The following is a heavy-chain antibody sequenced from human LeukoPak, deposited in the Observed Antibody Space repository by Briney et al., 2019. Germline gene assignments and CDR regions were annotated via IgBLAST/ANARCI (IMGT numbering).Heavy chain of an antibody. CDR3: ASAFTYVRLGDH. CDR2: ISTTSLHI. CDR1: GFTFSSYS. J-gene: IGHJ4*02. Sequence: GGSLRLSCAASGFTFSSYSMDWVRQAPGKGLEWVSSISTTSLHIYYADSVKGRFTISRDNARNTLFLQMNSLRAEDTAVYYCASAFTYVRLGDHWGQGTLVTVSS. V-gene: IGHV3-21*01. D-gene: IGHD3-16*01.